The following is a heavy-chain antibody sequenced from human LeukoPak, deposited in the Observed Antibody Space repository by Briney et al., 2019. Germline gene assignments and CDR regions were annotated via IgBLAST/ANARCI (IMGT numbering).Heavy chain of an antibody. D-gene: IGHD5-18*01. CDR3: VRDGWHSYGRFDY. V-gene: IGHV3-30-3*01. CDR1: GFTFSSYS. J-gene: IGHJ4*02. CDR2: TSYDGANK. Sequence: GGSLRLSCAASGFTFSSYSMHWVRQAPGKGLEWVAITSYDGANKYYADSVKGRFTISRDNSQSTLYLQMNSLRPEDTAVYYSVRDGWHSYGRFDYWGQGTLVTVSS.